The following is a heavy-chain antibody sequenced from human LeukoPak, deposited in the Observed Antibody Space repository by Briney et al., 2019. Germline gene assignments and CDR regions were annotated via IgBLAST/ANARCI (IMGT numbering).Heavy chain of an antibody. CDR2: ISGGGDST. D-gene: IGHD3-10*01. Sequence: GGSLRLSCAASGFTFSTYAMSWVRQAPGKGLEWVSAISGGGDSTYYADSVKGRFTISRDNSKNTLYLQLNSLRAEDTAVYYCARLEAVLGYSRRGFDYWGQGTMVTVSS. CDR3: ARLEAVLGYSRRGFDY. J-gene: IGHJ4*02. CDR1: GFTFSTYA. V-gene: IGHV3-23*01.